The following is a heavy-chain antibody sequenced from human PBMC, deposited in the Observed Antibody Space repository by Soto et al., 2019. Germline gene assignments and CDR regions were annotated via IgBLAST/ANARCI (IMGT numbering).Heavy chain of an antibody. CDR2: IYWDDGK. J-gene: IGHJ4*02. Sequence: QITLKESGPMVVKPTQTLTLTCTFSGFSLSTSGVAVGWIRQPPGKALERLALIYWDDGKRYSPTLKSRLIITKDTSKDKVVLTVNNMDPADTATYYCKKRPGDRKCYLDYWGQGILVTASS. V-gene: IGHV2-5*02. CDR3: KKRPGDRKCYLDY. CDR1: GFSLSTSGVA. D-gene: IGHD2-21*01.